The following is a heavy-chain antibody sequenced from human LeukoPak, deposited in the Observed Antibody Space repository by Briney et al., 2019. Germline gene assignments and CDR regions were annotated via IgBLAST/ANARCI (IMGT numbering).Heavy chain of an antibody. CDR2: IIPIFGTA. CDR1: GGTFSSYA. Sequence: SVKVSCTASGGTFSSYAISWVGQAPGQGLEWMGGIIPIFGTANYAQKFPGRVTITADEPTSTAYMELSSLRSEDTAVYYCATPSRYDFWSGYPLEAFDIWGQGTMVTVSS. CDR3: ATPSRYDFWSGYPLEAFDI. J-gene: IGHJ3*02. V-gene: IGHV1-69*13. D-gene: IGHD3-3*01.